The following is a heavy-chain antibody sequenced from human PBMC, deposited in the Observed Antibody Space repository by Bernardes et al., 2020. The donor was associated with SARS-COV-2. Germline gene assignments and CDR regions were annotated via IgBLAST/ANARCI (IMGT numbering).Heavy chain of an antibody. CDR3: EKDHYGSATSIDV. Sequence: GGSLRPSCAASRFTFDVYAMHWVRQAPGKGLEWVSGTSWTSGSIGYADSVKGRFTIHRDNAKNSLYLQMNRLRAEDTALYYCEKDHYGSATSIDVWGQGTTVTVSS. J-gene: IGHJ6*02. D-gene: IGHD3-10*01. CDR1: RFTFDVYA. CDR2: TSWTSGSI. V-gene: IGHV3-9*01.